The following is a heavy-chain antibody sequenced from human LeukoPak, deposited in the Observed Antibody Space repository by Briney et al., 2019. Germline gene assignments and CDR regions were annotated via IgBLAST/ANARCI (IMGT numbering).Heavy chain of an antibody. D-gene: IGHD3-22*01. J-gene: IGHJ4*02. Sequence: PGESLRLSCAASGFTFSNYWMSWVRQAPGRGLEWVANMKQDGSEEFFVDSTRGRFTISRDNAKRSLYLQMNSLRPEDTAVYYCARMSSSGYFLWGQGALVTVAS. CDR1: GFTFSNYW. CDR2: MKQDGSEE. V-gene: IGHV3-7*01. CDR3: ARMSSSGYFL.